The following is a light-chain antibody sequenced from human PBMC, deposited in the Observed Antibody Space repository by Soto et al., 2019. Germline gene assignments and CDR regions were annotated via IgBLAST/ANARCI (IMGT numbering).Light chain of an antibody. V-gene: IGKV1-27*01. CDR2: AAS. Sequence: DIQMTQSPSSLSASVGDRVTITCRASQGISNYLAWYQQKPGKVPKLLIYAASTLQSGVPSRFSGSGSGTDLTLTISSLQPEDVATDYCQKYNSAPPYTFGRRTKLEIK. CDR3: QKYNSAPPYT. J-gene: IGKJ2*01. CDR1: QGISNY.